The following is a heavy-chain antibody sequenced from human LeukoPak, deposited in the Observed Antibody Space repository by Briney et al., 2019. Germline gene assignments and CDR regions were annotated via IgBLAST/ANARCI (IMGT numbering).Heavy chain of an antibody. CDR2: IHNDGTKE. Sequence: GGSLRLSCAASGFTFSNYGMHWVRQAPDKGLEWVAFIHNDGTKEYYGDSVKGRFTVSRDNSQDTLYLQMNSLKVEDSSIYYCATSDAEDSWGQGTRVIVSS. J-gene: IGHJ4*02. V-gene: IGHV3-30*02. CDR3: ATSDAEDS. CDR1: GFTFSNYG.